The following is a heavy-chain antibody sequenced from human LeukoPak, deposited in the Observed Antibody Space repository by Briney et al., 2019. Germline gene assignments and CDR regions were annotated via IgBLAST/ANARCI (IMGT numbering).Heavy chain of an antibody. Sequence: GGSLRPSCAASGFTFSSHGMHWVRQAPGKGLEWVSSITSSGSYIYYADSVKGRFTISRDNAKNSLYLQMNSLRAEDTALYYCARRYAVYGDYTRDHSIDYWGQGTLVTVSS. CDR3: ARRYAVYGDYTRDHSIDY. V-gene: IGHV3-21*01. J-gene: IGHJ4*02. D-gene: IGHD4-17*01. CDR1: GFTFSSHG. CDR2: ITSSGSYI.